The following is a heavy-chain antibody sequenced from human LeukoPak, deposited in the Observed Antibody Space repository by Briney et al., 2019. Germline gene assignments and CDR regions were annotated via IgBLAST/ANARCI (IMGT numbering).Heavy chain of an antibody. CDR3: ARVGGGAARLRGAFDI. D-gene: IGHD6-6*01. CDR2: INPSDGST. J-gene: IGHJ3*02. V-gene: IGHV1-46*01. Sequence: GASVKVSCKASGYTFTSYYMHWVRQAPGQGLEWMGIINPSDGSTRYAQKFQGRVTLTRDTSTSTVNMELSSLRSEDTAVYFCARVGGGAARLRGAFDIWGQGTMVTVSS. CDR1: GYTFTSYY.